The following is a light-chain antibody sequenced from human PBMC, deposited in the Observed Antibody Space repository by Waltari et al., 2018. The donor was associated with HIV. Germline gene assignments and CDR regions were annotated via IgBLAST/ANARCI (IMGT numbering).Light chain of an antibody. CDR1: HSIFNN. CDR3: QQYNDWLALT. V-gene: IGKV3-15*01. CDR2: CAS. J-gene: IGKJ4*01. Sequence: ILMTQSPATVSVSPGERVTLSCTASHSIFNNVAWYQQRRGQAPRLVIYCASTRVTGVPDRFSGSGSGTEFTLTISSVQSEDFALYFCQQYNDWLALTFGGGTKVEV.